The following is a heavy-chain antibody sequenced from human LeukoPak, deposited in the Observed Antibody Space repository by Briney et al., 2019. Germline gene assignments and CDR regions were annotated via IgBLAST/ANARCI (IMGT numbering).Heavy chain of an antibody. D-gene: IGHD2-2*01. J-gene: IGHJ5*02. CDR3: ARDFLVPAAPYNWFDP. V-gene: IGHV1-2*06. CDR1: GYTFTGYY. CDR2: INPNSGGT. Sequence: GASVKVSCKASGYTFTGYYMHWVRQAAGQGLEWMGRINPNSGGTNYAQKFQGRVTMTRDTSISTAYMELSRLRSDDTAVYYCARDFLVPAAPYNWFDPWGQGTLVTVSS.